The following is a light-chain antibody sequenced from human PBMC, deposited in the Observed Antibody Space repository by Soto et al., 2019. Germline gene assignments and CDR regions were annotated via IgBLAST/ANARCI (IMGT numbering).Light chain of an antibody. CDR3: QQYNSYWT. CDR1: QSISGW. Sequence: DIQMTQSPSTLCASVGDRVIITCRASQSISGWLAWYQQKPGKAPKLLIYDVSSLESGVPSRFSGSGSGTEFTLTISSLQPDDFATYYCQQYNSYWTFGQGTKVEIK. J-gene: IGKJ1*01. CDR2: DVS. V-gene: IGKV1-5*01.